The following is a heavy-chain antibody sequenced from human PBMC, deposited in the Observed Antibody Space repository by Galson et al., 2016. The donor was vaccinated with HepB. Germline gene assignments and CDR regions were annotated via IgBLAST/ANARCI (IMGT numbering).Heavy chain of an antibody. Sequence: SLRLSCAASGFTFSSYSMNWVRQAPGKGLEWVSSISSSSSYIYYADSVKGRFTISRDNAKNPLYLQMNSLRAEDTAVYYCARADSSSWYYFDYWGQGTLVTVSS. CDR2: ISSSSSYI. CDR3: ARADSSSWYYFDY. J-gene: IGHJ4*02. CDR1: GFTFSSYS. V-gene: IGHV3-21*01. D-gene: IGHD6-13*01.